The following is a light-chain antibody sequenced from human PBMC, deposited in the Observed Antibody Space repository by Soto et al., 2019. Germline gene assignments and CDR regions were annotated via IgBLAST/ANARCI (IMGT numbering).Light chain of an antibody. V-gene: IGKV3-15*01. CDR1: QSVSSN. Sequence: EVVLTQSPGTLSLSPGVRATLSCRASQSVSSNLAWYQQKPGQAPSLLIYGAFTRATGIPARFSGTGSGTEFTLTISSLQSEDFALYYCQQYNDWPLTFGQGTKVDIK. CDR3: QQYNDWPLT. CDR2: GAF. J-gene: IGKJ1*01.